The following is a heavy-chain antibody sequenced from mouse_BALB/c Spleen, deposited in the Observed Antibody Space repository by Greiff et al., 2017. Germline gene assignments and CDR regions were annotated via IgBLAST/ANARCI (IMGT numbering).Heavy chain of an antibody. CDR3: SSYDGVAD. D-gene: IGHD2-12*01. V-gene: IGHV5-17*02. CDR1: GFTFSSFG. CDR2: ISSGSSTI. Sequence: EVKLVESGGGLVQPGGSRKLSCAASGFTFSSFGMHWVRQAPEKGLEWVAYISSGSSTIYYADTVKGRFTISRDNPKNTLFLQMTSLRSEDTAMYYCSSYDGVADWGQGSLVTVSA. J-gene: IGHJ3*01.